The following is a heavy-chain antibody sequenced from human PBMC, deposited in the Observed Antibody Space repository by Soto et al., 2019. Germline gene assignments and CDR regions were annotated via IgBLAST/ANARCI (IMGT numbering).Heavy chain of an antibody. Sequence: SETLSLTCTASGGSISSYYWSWIRQPAGKGLEWIGRIYTSGSTNYDPSVKSRFTMSVDTSKNQLSLKLSSVTAADTAVYYCAREYYDSSCYYYYYYGMDVWGQGTTVTVSS. J-gene: IGHJ6*02. D-gene: IGHD3-22*01. CDR2: IYTSGST. V-gene: IGHV4-4*07. CDR3: AREYYDSSCYYYYYYGMDV. CDR1: GGSISSYY.